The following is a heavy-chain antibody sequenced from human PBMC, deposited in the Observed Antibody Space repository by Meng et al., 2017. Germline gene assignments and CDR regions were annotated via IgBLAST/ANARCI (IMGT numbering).Heavy chain of an antibody. Sequence: GGSLRLSCAASGFTASSNYMSWVRQAPGKGLEWVSVIYSGGSTYYADSVKGRFTISRDNSKNTLYLQVNSLRAEDTAVYYCARDGGPYYYDSSGYWDAFDIWGQGTMVTVSS. D-gene: IGHD3-22*01. CDR2: IYSGGST. V-gene: IGHV3-66*02. J-gene: IGHJ3*02. CDR1: GFTASSNY. CDR3: ARDGGPYYYDSSGYWDAFDI.